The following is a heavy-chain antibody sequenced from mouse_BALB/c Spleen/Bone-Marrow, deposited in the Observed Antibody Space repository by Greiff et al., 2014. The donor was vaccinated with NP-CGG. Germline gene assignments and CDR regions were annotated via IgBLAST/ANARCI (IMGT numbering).Heavy chain of an antibody. CDR1: GFGFSRYW. J-gene: IGHJ4*01. V-gene: IGHV4-1*02. Sequence: EVQLQQSGGGLVQPGGSLKLSCAVSGFGFSRYWMSWVRQAPGKGLEWIGEINPESSTINYTPSLKDKFIISRDNAKNTLYLQMSRVRSEDTALYYCARLGYYGMMAFWGQGTSVTVSS. D-gene: IGHD1-1*01. CDR2: INPESSTI. CDR3: ARLGYYGMMAF.